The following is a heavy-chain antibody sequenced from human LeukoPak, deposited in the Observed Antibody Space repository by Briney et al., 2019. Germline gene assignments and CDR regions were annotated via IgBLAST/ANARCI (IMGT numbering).Heavy chain of an antibody. J-gene: IGHJ4*02. D-gene: IGHD1-1*01. Sequence: GGSLRLSCAASAFTFSDYWLNWVRQAPGKGLGWVAHINQDASGLYYADSVRGRFTISRDSTKSSLFLQMNSLRAEDTAVYYCARGRDWNGRALEYWGRGTLVTVSS. CDR3: ARGRDWNGRALEY. CDR1: AFTFSDYW. V-gene: IGHV3-7*01. CDR2: INQDASGL.